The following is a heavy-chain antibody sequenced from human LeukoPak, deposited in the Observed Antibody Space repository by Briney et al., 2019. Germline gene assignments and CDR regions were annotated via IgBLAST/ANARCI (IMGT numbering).Heavy chain of an antibody. CDR1: GYTFTTYD. J-gene: IGHJ4*02. CDR2: MSPHSGDT. D-gene: IGHD2-15*01. Sequence: ASVKVSCKATGYTFTTYDINWVRQAPGQGPEWMEWMSPHSGDTGYAQNFQGRVTMTRDTSISTAYMELSSLGFEDTAVYYCARGVAAGVDYWGQGTLVTVSS. V-gene: IGHV1-8*01. CDR3: ARGVAAGVDY.